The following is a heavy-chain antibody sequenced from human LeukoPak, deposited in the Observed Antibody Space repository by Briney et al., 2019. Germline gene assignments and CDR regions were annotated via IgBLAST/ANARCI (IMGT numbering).Heavy chain of an antibody. V-gene: IGHV3-23*01. CDR1: GFTFSSYA. CDR3: AKGRPLGDIVVVPAAMTFDY. D-gene: IGHD2-2*01. J-gene: IGHJ4*02. CDR2: ISGSGGST. Sequence: PGGSLRLSCAASGFTFSSYAMSWVRQAPGKGLEWVSAISGSGGSTYYADSVKGRFTISRDNSKNTLYLQMNSLRAEDKAVYYCAKGRPLGDIVVVPAAMTFDYWGQGTLVTVSS.